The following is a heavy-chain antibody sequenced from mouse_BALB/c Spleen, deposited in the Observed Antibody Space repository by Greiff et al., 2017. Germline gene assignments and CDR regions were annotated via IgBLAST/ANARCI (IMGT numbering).Heavy chain of an antibody. D-gene: IGHD2-1*01. CDR3: ARVGNYDAMDY. CDR1: GFTFSSFG. Sequence: EVKLVESGGGLVQPGGSRKLSCAASGFTFSSFGMHWVRQAPEKGLEWVAYISSGSSTIYYADTVKGRFTISRDNPKNTLFLQMTSLRSEDTAMYYCARVGNYDAMDYWGQGTSVTVSS. CDR2: ISSGSSTI. V-gene: IGHV5-17*02. J-gene: IGHJ4*01.